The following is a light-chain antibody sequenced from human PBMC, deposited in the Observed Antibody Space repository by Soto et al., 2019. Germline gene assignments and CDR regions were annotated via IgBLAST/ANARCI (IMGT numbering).Light chain of an antibody. J-gene: IGLJ3*02. Sequence: QSVLTQPPSVSGAPGQRVTLSCTGNSSNLGAGYDVHWYQQLPGAAPKLVIFGNRNRPSGVPERFSGSKSGTSASLAITGLQAEDEADYYCQAYGYSFTASVFGGGTKLTVL. CDR3: QAYGYSFTASV. V-gene: IGLV1-40*01. CDR2: GNR. CDR1: SSNLGAGYD.